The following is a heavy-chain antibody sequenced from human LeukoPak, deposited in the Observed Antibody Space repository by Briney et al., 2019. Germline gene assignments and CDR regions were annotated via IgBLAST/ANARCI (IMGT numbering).Heavy chain of an antibody. J-gene: IGHJ3*02. Sequence: GRSLRLSCAASGFTFSTYAMHWVRQAPGKGLEWVAVISHDGNSKYYADSMKGRFTISRDNSKNTLYLQMNSLRAEDTAVYYCARVVSYYDSRNAFDIWGQGTMVTVSS. V-gene: IGHV3-30-3*01. CDR2: ISHDGNSK. D-gene: IGHD3-22*01. CDR1: GFTFSTYA. CDR3: ARVVSYYDSRNAFDI.